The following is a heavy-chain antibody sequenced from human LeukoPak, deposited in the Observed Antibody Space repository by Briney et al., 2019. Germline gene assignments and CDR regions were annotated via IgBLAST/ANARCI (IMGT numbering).Heavy chain of an antibody. CDR3: ARGFRKFKRNFDY. D-gene: IGHD1-14*01. J-gene: IGHJ4*02. CDR1: GVSISSYY. V-gene: IGHV4-34*01. Sequence: SETLSLTCTVSGVSISSYYWSWIRQPPGKGLEWIGEINHSGSTNYNPSLKSRVTISVDTSKNQFSLKLSSVTAADTAVYYCARGFRKFKRNFDYWGQGTLVTVSS. CDR2: INHSGST.